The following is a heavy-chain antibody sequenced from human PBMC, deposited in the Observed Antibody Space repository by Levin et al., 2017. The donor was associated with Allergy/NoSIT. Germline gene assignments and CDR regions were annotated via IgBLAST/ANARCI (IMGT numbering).Heavy chain of an antibody. D-gene: IGHD3-16*02. J-gene: IGHJ6*02. Sequence: GGSLRLSCVASGFTFTSFWMTWVRQAPGKGLEWVANIERDGSETYYVDSVKGRFTISRDNAKNSVYLQMNSLRVDDTAVYYCAREEGWGYHYGMDVWGQGTTVTVSS. CDR1: GFTFTSFW. V-gene: IGHV3-7*01. CDR3: AREEGWGYHYGMDV. CDR2: IERDGSET.